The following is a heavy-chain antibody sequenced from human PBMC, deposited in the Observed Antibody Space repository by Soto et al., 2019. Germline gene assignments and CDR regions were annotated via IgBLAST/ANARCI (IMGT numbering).Heavy chain of an antibody. V-gene: IGHV4-59*08. D-gene: IGHD6-6*01. CDR1: GGSISSYY. CDR3: AIQGSSPFDY. Sequence: SETLSLTCTVSGGSISSYYWSWIRQPPGKGLEWIGYIYYSGSTNYNPSLKSRVTISVDTSKNQFSLKLSSVTAADTAVYYCAIQGSSPFDYWGQGTLVTVSS. J-gene: IGHJ4*02. CDR2: IYYSGST.